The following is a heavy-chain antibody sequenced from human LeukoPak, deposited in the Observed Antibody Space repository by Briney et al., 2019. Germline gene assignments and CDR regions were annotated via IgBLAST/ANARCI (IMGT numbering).Heavy chain of an antibody. CDR2: ISGSGGTT. Sequence: GGPLKFSCLTPGLTFSSYPMSWVRQAPGKGLEWVSSISGSGGTTYYADSVKGRFTISRDNSKNSLYLQMNSLRAEDAAVYYCAKDTAPRPRWFDSWGQGTLVTVSS. D-gene: IGHD6-6*01. CDR1: GLTFSSYP. V-gene: IGHV3-23*01. CDR3: AKDTAPRPRWFDS. J-gene: IGHJ5*01.